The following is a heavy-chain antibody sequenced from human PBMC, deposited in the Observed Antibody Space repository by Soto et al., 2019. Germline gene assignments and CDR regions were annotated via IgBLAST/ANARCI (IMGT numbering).Heavy chain of an antibody. Sequence: SETLSLTCSVSGGSISSKSYSWGWIRHPPGKGLEWIGTFYYSENTYYNPSLKSRVTISVDTSKNQFSLKLSSVTAADTAVYYCAKLAGYCSGNSCHGDYAMDVWGQGTTVTVYS. CDR1: GGSISSKSYS. J-gene: IGHJ6*02. V-gene: IGHV4-39*01. CDR2: FYYSENT. CDR3: AKLAGYCSGNSCHGDYAMDV. D-gene: IGHD2-2*01.